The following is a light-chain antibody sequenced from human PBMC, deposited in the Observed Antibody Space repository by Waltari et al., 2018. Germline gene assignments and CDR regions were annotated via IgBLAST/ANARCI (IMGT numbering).Light chain of an antibody. V-gene: IGKV1-5*03. CDR1: QSISDW. CDR2: EAS. Sequence: DIQMTQSPSTLSASVGDRVTITCRASQSISDWVAWYQHKPVKAPNLRIYEASSLESGVRARFSGSGSGAEFTLTISSLQPDDFGTYYCQHYNIYPVMFGQGTRLEIK. J-gene: IGKJ5*01. CDR3: QHYNIYPVM.